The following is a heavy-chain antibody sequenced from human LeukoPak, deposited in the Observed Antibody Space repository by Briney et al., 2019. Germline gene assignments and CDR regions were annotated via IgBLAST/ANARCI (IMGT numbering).Heavy chain of an antibody. CDR1: GGTFISYA. V-gene: IGHV1-69*10. CDR3: ARVPSYSSSWSRVWFDP. D-gene: IGHD6-13*01. Sequence: GASVKVSCKASGGTFISYAISWVRQAPGQGLEWMGRIIPIFGIANYAQKFQGRVTITADKSTSTAYMELSSLRSEDTAVYYCARVPSYSSSWSRVWFDPWGQGTLVTVSS. CDR2: IIPIFGIA. J-gene: IGHJ5*02.